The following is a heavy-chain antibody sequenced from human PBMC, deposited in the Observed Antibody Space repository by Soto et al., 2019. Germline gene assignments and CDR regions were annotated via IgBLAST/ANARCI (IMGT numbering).Heavy chain of an antibody. D-gene: IGHD4-17*01. CDR2: IFYSGST. J-gene: IGHJ5*02. CDR1: SGSISSTIYS. Sequence: PSETLSLTCTVSSGSISSTIYSWDWIRQPPGKGLEWIGGIFYSGSTYYNPSLKSRVTISVDTSKNQFSLTLTSVTAADTAVYYCARGGTTVTTREKNNWFDPWGQGTLVTVSS. CDR3: ARGGTTVTTREKNNWFDP. V-gene: IGHV4-39*01.